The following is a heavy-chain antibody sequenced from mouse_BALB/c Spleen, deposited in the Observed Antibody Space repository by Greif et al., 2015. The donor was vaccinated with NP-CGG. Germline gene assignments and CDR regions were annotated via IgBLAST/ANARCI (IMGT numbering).Heavy chain of an antibody. CDR2: IDPANGNT. Sequence: VQLQQSGAELVKPGASVKLSCTASGFNIKDTYMHWVKQRPEQVLEWIGRIDPANGNTKYDPKFQGKATITADTSSNTAYLQLSSLTSEDTAVYYCARWDWYFDVWGAGTTVTVSS. CDR3: ARWDWYFDV. V-gene: IGHV14-3*02. J-gene: IGHJ1*01. CDR1: GFNIKDTY.